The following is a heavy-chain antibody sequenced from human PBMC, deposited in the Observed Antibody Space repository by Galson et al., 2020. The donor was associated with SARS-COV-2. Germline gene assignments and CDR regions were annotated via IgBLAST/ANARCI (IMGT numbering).Heavy chain of an antibody. D-gene: IGHD6-19*01. CDR2: VYPSGST. CDR3: ARDATSSGWYNWFDP. V-gene: IGHV4-38-2*02. J-gene: IGHJ5*02. Sequence: SETLSLTCAVSGVSISTTNYWSWIRQAPGKGLEWIGSVYPSGSTYFNPSLKSRVTISVDTSKNQFSLNLNSVTAADTAMYYCARDATSSGWYNWFDPWGQGTLVTVSS. CDR1: GVSISTTNY.